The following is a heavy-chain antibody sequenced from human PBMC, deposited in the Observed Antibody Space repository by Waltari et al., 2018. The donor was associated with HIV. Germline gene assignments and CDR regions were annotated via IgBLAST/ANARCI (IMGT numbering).Heavy chain of an antibody. CDR1: GYTVTDYY. V-gene: IGHV1-2*02. J-gene: IGHJ5*02. CDR3: ARRSWDL. CDR2: NNPKSGGR. Sequence: QVQLVQSGAEVKKPGASVKVSCKASGYTVTDYYVHWVRQAPGQRLEWMGWNNPKSGGRKFAQKFQGRVTMTWDTSITTAYMELHRLRSDDTAVYYCARRSWDLWGQGTLLTVSS.